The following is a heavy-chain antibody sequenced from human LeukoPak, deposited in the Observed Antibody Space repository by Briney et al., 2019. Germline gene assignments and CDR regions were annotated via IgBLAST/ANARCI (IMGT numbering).Heavy chain of an antibody. J-gene: IGHJ4*02. D-gene: IGHD5-24*01. CDR3: ARNRDGYIYYFDY. CDR2: ISSSSITI. Sequence: GGSLRLSCAASGFTFSSYSLNWVRQAPGKGLEWVSFISSSSITIYYADSVKGRFTISRDNAKNSLYLQMNSLRAEDTAVYYCARNRDGYIYYFDYWGQGTLVTVSS. V-gene: IGHV3-48*04. CDR1: GFTFSSYS.